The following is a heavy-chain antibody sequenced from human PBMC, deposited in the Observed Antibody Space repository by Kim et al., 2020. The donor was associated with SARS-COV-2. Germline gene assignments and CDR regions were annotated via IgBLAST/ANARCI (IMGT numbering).Heavy chain of an antibody. Sequence: ASVKVSCKASGYTFTSYYMHWVRQAPGQGLEWMGIINPSGGSTSYAQKFQGRVTMTRDTSTSTVYMELSSLRSEDTAVYYCARDKVEVGAIWGVYGMDVWGKGTTVTVSS. V-gene: IGHV1-46*01. CDR2: INPSGGST. CDR3: ARDKVEVGAIWGVYGMDV. CDR1: GYTFTSYY. D-gene: IGHD1-26*01. J-gene: IGHJ6*04.